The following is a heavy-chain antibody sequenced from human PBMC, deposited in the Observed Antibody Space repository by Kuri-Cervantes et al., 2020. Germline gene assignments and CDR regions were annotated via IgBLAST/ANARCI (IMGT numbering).Heavy chain of an antibody. D-gene: IGHD5-18*01. J-gene: IGHJ6*02. CDR3: AKDTAMEDYYGMDV. CDR1: GFTFDDYT. CDR2: ISWDGGST. Sequence: GGSLRLSCAASGFTFDDYTMHWVRQAPGKGLEWVSLISWDGGSTYYADSVKGRFTISRDNAKNSLYLQMNSLRAEDTALYYCAKDTAMEDYYGMDVWGQGTTVTVSS. V-gene: IGHV3-43*01.